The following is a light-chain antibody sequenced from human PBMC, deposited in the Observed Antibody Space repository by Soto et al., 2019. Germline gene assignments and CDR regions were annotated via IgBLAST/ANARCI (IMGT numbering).Light chain of an antibody. CDR2: GAS. CDR3: QQYGSSWT. CDR1: QSFSSY. J-gene: IGKJ1*01. V-gene: IGKV3-20*01. Sequence: EIVLTQTPATLSLSPGERATLSCRASQSFSSYLACYQQKPGQAPRLLIYGASSRATGIPDRFSGSGSGTDFTLTISRLEPEDFAVYYCQQYGSSWTFGQGTKVDIK.